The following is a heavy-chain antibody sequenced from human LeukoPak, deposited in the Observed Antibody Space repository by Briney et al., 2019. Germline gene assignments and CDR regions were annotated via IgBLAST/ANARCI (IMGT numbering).Heavy chain of an antibody. CDR1: GGSISSSSYH. Sequence: PSETLSLTCTVSGGSISSSSYHWGWIRQPPGKGLEWIGSIYYSGSTYYNPSLKSRVTISVDTSKNQFSLKLSSVTAADTAVYYCARVGVEATDNYYYGMDVWGQGTTVTVSS. V-gene: IGHV4-39*07. D-gene: IGHD5-12*01. J-gene: IGHJ6*02. CDR2: IYYSGST. CDR3: ARVGVEATDNYYYGMDV.